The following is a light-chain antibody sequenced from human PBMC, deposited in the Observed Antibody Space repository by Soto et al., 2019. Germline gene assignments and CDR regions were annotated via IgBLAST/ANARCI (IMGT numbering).Light chain of an antibody. Sequence: EIVLTQSPATLSLSPGERATLSCRASQSLSDYLAWYQQKPGQAPRLLIYDASNRATGIPARFIGSGSGTDFTLTISSLEPEDFAVYYCQQRTNWPPWTFGQGNKVDIK. CDR1: QSLSDY. J-gene: IGKJ1*01. CDR2: DAS. CDR3: QQRTNWPPWT. V-gene: IGKV3-11*01.